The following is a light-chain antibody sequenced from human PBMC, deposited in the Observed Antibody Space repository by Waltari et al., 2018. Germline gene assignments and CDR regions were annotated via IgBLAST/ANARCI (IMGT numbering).Light chain of an antibody. CDR2: DAS. Sequence: EIVLTQSPGTLSLSPGERATLACRASQSVGRSLAWYQQKPGQAPRLLIYDASRRATGIPDRFSGSVSGTDFSLTISRLEPEDFAVYYCQHYVRLPATFGQGTKVEI. CDR1: QSVGRS. V-gene: IGKV3-20*01. J-gene: IGKJ1*01. CDR3: QHYVRLPAT.